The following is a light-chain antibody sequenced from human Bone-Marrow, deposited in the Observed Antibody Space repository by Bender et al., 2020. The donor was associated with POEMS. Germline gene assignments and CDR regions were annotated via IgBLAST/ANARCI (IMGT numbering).Light chain of an antibody. J-gene: IGLJ3*02. CDR1: SSNFGNNA. Sequence: QSVLTQPPSASVTPGQSVTISCSGTSSNFGNNAANWYQHVPGTAPKLLNYSNNQRPSGVPDRFSASTSGSSASLAISGLPSDDEADYYCSSWDDSLNGWVFGGGTKLTVL. V-gene: IGLV1-44*01. CDR3: SSWDDSLNGWV. CDR2: SNN.